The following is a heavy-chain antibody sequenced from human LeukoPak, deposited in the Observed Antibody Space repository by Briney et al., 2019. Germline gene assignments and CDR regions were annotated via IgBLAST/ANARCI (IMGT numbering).Heavy chain of an antibody. J-gene: IGHJ5*02. D-gene: IGHD4-17*01. Sequence: SGTLSLTCTVSGGSISSSSYYWGWIRQPPGKGLEWIGSIYYSGSTYYNPSLKSRVTISVDTSKNQFSLKLSSVTAADTAVYYCARDKVTVTRSHWFDPWGQGTLVTVSS. CDR3: ARDKVTVTRSHWFDP. V-gene: IGHV4-39*07. CDR2: IYYSGST. CDR1: GGSISSSSYY.